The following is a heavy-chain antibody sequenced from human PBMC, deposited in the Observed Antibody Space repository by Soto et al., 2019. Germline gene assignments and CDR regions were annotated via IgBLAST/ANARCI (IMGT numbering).Heavy chain of an antibody. D-gene: IGHD5-18*01. CDR1: GFTFSKFW. V-gene: IGHV3-74*03. CDR3: ATLNSFGSDY. CDR2: IYSDGSGP. Sequence: PGGSLRLSCAASGFTFSKFWMHWVRQAPGKGLVWVSRIYSDGSGPMYADSVKGRFTISRDNAKSTLYLQMNSLRAEDTAVYYGATLNSFGSDYWGRGTLVTVSS. J-gene: IGHJ4*02.